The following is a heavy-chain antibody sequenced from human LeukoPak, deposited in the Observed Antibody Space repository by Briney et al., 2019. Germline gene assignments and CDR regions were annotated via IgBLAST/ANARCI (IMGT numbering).Heavy chain of an antibody. Sequence: SETLSLTCTVSGGSISSGDYYWSWIRQPPGKGLEWIGYIYYSGSTYCNPSLKSRVTISVDTSKNQFSLKLGSVTAADTAVYYCARDRPIIYYDSSGYYGGHAFDIWGQGTMVTVSS. V-gene: IGHV4-30-4*01. J-gene: IGHJ3*02. CDR3: ARDRPIIYYDSSGYYGGHAFDI. D-gene: IGHD3-22*01. CDR1: GGSISSGDYY. CDR2: IYYSGST.